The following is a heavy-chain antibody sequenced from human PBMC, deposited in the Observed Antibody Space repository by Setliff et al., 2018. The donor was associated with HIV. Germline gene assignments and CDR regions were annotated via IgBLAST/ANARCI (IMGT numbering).Heavy chain of an antibody. D-gene: IGHD3-10*01. V-gene: IGHV1-69*13. Sequence: SVKVSCKASGGTFSSYAISWVRQAPGQGLEWMGGIIPIFGTANYAQKFQGRVTITADESTSTAYMELSSLRSEDTAVYYCARRIDNSGSFPDKNWFDTWGQGSQVTV. CDR2: IIPIFGTA. CDR3: ARRIDNSGSFPDKNWFDT. CDR1: GGTFSSYA. J-gene: IGHJ5*02.